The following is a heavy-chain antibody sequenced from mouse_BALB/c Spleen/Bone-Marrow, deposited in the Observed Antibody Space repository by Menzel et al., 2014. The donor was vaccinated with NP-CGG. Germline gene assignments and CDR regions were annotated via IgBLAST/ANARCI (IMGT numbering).Heavy chain of an antibody. D-gene: IGHD1-1*01. CDR1: GFNIKDTY. J-gene: IGHJ3*01. CDR2: IDPANGNT. Sequence: EVQLQESGAELVKPGASVKLSCTASGFNIKDTYMHWVKQRPEQGLERIGRIDPANGNTKYDPKFQGKATITADTSSNTAYLQLSSLTSEDTAVYYCAMYYYGSSLFAYRGQGTLVTVSA. CDR3: AMYYYGSSLFAY. V-gene: IGHV14-3*02.